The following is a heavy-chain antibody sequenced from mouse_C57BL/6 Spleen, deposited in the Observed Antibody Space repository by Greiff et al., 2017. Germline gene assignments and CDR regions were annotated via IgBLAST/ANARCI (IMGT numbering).Heavy chain of an antibody. Sequence: EVQLVESGEGLVKPGGSLKLSCAASGFTFSSYAMSWVRQTPEKRLEWVAYISRGGDYTYYADTVKGRFTISRDNARNTLYLQMSSLTSEDTAMYYCTRGITTVVEKGFAYWGQGTLVTVSA. V-gene: IGHV5-9-1*02. CDR3: TRGITTVVEKGFAY. CDR1: GFTFSSYA. J-gene: IGHJ3*01. CDR2: ISRGGDYT. D-gene: IGHD1-1*01.